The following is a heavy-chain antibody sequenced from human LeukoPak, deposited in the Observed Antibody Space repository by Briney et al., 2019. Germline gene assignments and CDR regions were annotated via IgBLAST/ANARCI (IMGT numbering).Heavy chain of an antibody. CDR1: GYTFTSYG. J-gene: IGHJ4*02. CDR3: ARDLVLDYYDSSGYDGYFDY. Sequence: ASVKVSCKASGYTFTSYGMSWVRQAPGQGLEWMGWISAYNGNTNYAQKLQGRVTMTTDTSTSTAYMELRSLRSDDTAVYYCARDLVLDYYDSSGYDGYFDYWGQGTLVTVSS. V-gene: IGHV1-18*01. D-gene: IGHD3-22*01. CDR2: ISAYNGNT.